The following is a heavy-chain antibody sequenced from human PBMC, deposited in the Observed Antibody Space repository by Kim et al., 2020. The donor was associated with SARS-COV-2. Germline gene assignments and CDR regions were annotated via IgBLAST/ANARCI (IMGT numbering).Heavy chain of an antibody. CDR1: GFTFGDYA. Sequence: GGSLRLSCTASGFTFGDYAMSWFRQAPGKGLEWVGFIRSKAYGGTTEYAASVKGRFTISRDDSKSIAYLQMNSLKTEDTAVYYCTRFGITMVRGPTGWFDPWGQGTLVTVSS. V-gene: IGHV3-49*03. CDR3: TRFGITMVRGPTGWFDP. CDR2: IRSKAYGGTT. J-gene: IGHJ5*02. D-gene: IGHD3-10*01.